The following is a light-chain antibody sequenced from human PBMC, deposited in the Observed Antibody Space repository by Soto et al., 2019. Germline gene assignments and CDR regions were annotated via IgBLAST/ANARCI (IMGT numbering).Light chain of an antibody. CDR2: AAS. CDR3: QQSYRPPLT. V-gene: IGKV1-39*01. CDR1: QSISGY. J-gene: IGKJ1*01. Sequence: DIQMTQSPSSLSASIGDKVTITCRASQSISGYLNSYHQELGRAPKLLIYAASTLQSAGPSRFGSGGFGTYFTLTISSLQPEDFASYFCQQSYRPPLTFGQGTKVEI.